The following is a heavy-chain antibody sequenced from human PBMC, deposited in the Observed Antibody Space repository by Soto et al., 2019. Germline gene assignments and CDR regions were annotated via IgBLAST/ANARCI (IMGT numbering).Heavy chain of an antibody. CDR3: ARDHRAAGTIDY. J-gene: IGHJ4*02. V-gene: IGHV3-33*01. CDR1: GFTFSSYG. D-gene: IGHD6-13*01. CDR2: LWYDGSNE. Sequence: QVQLVESGGGVVQPGRSLRLSCAASGFTFSSYGMHWVRQAPGKGLEWVAVLWYDGSNEYYADSVKGRFTISRDNSKNTLYLQMNKLRAEDKAVYFCARDHRAAGTIDYWGQGTLVTVSS.